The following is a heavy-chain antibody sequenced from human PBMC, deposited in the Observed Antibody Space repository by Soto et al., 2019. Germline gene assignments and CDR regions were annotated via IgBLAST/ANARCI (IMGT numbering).Heavy chain of an antibody. Sequence: PSETLSLTCTVSGGSISSGGYYWSWIRQHPGKGLEWIGYIYYSGSTYYNPSLKSRVTISVDTSKNQFSLKLSSVTAADTAVYYCAREVTAQQWLSAEAFDIWGQGTMVTVSS. CDR1: GGSISSGGYY. D-gene: IGHD6-19*01. CDR3: AREVTAQQWLSAEAFDI. V-gene: IGHV4-31*03. CDR2: IYYSGST. J-gene: IGHJ3*02.